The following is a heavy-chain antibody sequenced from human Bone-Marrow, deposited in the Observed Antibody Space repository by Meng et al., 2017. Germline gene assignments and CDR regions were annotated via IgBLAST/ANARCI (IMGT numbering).Heavy chain of an antibody. D-gene: IGHD4-17*01. CDR3: ARDERLRFDAFDI. Sequence: SETLSLTCTVSGGSISSYYWGWIRQPPGKGLEWIGSIYYSGSTYYNPSLKSRVTISVDTSKNQFSLKLSSVTAADTAVYYCARDERLRFDAFDIWGQGTMVTVSS. CDR1: GGSISSYY. V-gene: IGHV4-39*07. CDR2: IYYSGST. J-gene: IGHJ3*02.